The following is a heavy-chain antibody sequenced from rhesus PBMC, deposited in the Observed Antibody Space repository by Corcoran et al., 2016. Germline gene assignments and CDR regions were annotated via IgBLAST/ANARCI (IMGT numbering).Heavy chain of an antibody. Sequence: QVQLQESGPGLLKPSETLSLTCAVSGGSIRNDNHYWSWIRQPPGKGLEWIGYFSYSGATRSISSLERRVSISGDTSKNQFSLKLNSVTAADTAVYYCARDRGNYYSGSYYYVWGRGILVTVSS. CDR2: FSYSGAT. CDR3: ARDRGNYYSGSYYYV. CDR1: GGSIRNDNHY. V-gene: IGHV4-122*02. J-gene: IGHJ5-2*02. D-gene: IGHD3-16*01.